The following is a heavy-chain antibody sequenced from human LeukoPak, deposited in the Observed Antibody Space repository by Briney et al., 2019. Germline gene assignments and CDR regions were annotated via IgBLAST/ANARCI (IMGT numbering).Heavy chain of an antibody. D-gene: IGHD3-22*01. Sequence: PGGSLRLSCAASGFTFSSYAMSWVRQAPGKGLEWVSAISGSGGSTYYADSVKGRFTISRDNSKNTLYLQMNSLRAEDTAVYYCAKDKFPGSYYYTGYGMDVWGQGTTVTVSS. V-gene: IGHV3-23*01. J-gene: IGHJ6*02. CDR1: GFTFSSYA. CDR3: AKDKFPGSYYYTGYGMDV. CDR2: ISGSGGST.